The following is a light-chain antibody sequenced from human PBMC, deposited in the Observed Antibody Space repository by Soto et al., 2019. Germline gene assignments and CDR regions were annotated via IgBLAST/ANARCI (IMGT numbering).Light chain of an antibody. CDR3: QQYNNWPPGLT. CDR2: GAS. V-gene: IGKV3-15*01. CDR1: QSVSSN. Sequence: EIVMTQSPATLSVSPGERATLSCRASQSVSSNLAWYQQKPGQAPRLLIYGASTMATGTPARFSGSGSGTEFTLHISSLKSEDFAVYYCQQYNNWPPGLTFGGGTKVEIK. J-gene: IGKJ4*01.